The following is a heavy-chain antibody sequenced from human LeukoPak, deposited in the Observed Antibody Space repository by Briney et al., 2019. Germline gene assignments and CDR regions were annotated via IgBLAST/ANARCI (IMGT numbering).Heavy chain of an antibody. J-gene: IGHJ3*02. D-gene: IGHD3-22*01. CDR1: GYTFTHYG. CDR2: ISPYNDNT. V-gene: IGHV1-18*01. CDR3: AREASTYYYDSSGYYPDAFDI. Sequence: ASVKVSCKASGYTFTHYGITWVRQAPGQGLEWMGWISPYNDNTNYAQKPQGRVTLTTDTATSTAYMELRSLRSDDTAVYYCAREASTYYYDSSGYYPDAFDIWGQGTMVTVSS.